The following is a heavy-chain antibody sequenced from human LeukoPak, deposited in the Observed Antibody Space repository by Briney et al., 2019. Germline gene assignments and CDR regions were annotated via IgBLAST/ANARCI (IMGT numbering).Heavy chain of an antibody. J-gene: IGHJ4*02. Sequence: GASVKVSCKASGYTFTGYYMHWVRQAPGQGLEWMGWINPNSGGTNYARKFQGRVTMTRDTSISTAYMELSRLRSDDTAVYYCARGPSYYDFWSGYLDYWGQGTLVTVSS. CDR2: INPNSGGT. CDR1: GYTFTGYY. V-gene: IGHV1-2*02. D-gene: IGHD3-3*01. CDR3: ARGPSYYDFWSGYLDY.